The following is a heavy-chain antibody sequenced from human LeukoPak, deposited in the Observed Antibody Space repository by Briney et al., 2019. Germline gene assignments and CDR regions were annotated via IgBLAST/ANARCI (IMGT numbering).Heavy chain of an antibody. CDR1: GFTFSSYA. CDR2: ISYDGSNK. J-gene: IGHJ6*02. V-gene: IGHV3-30-3*01. Sequence: GGSLRLSCAASGFTFSSYAMHWVRQAPGKGLEWVAVISYDGSNKYYADSVKGRFTISRDNSKNTLYLQMNSLRAEDTAVYYCARDSVGFPPPGGSLDYYYYYSMDVWGQGTTVTVSS. D-gene: IGHD1-26*01. CDR3: ARDSVGFPPPGGSLDYYYYYSMDV.